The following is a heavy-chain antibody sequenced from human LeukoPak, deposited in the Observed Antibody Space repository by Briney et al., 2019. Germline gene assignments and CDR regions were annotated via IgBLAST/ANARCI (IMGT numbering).Heavy chain of an antibody. CDR2: ISGSGSSA. J-gene: IGHJ4*02. V-gene: IGHV3-23*01. CDR3: AKGREPYGDSRFDY. CDR1: GFTFTNYA. D-gene: IGHD4-17*01. Sequence: PGASLRLSCAASGFTFTNYAMSWVRQAPGQRLDWVSTISGSGSSAYYADSVKGRFTISRDNSENTLYLQMNSLRVEDTAVYYCAKGREPYGDSRFDYWGQGTLVTVSS.